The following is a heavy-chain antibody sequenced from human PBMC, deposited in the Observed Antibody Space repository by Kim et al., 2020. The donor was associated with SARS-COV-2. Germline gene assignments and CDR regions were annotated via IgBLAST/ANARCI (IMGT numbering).Heavy chain of an antibody. CDR3: SRVPRGYYGSGRLDV. J-gene: IGHJ6*02. V-gene: IGHV1-2*02. CDR1: GYTFTGYY. D-gene: IGHD3-10*01. Sequence: ASVKVSCKASGYTFTGYYMHWVRQAPGQGLEWMGWINPNSGDTKYAQKFQGRVTMTRDTSISTAYMELNRLRSDDTAVYYCSRVPRGYYGSGRLDVWGQG. CDR2: INPNSGDT.